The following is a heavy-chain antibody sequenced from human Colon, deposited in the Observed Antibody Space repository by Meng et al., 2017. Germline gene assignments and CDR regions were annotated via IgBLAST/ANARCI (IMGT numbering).Heavy chain of an antibody. CDR3: ARHLGWEFDY. CDR2: IDLSGKT. J-gene: IGHJ4*02. CDR1: SLSIATSNV. D-gene: IGHD6-19*01. V-gene: IGHV4-4*02. Sequence: VHRQGSVHRLGKSSATRFLTCSVSSLSIATSNVWIWLRQAPGKWIEWIGQIDLSGKTDYNPSLKSRVTISLDKSMNQLFLEVYFVTAADTAIYYCARHLGWEFDYWGPGNLVTVSS.